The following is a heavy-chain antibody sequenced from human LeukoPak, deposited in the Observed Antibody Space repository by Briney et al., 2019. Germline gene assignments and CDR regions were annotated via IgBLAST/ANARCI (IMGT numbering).Heavy chain of an antibody. CDR1: GVIFGNYA. J-gene: IGHJ4*02. D-gene: IGHD1-1*01. CDR3: TTGATTPR. Sequence: PGGSLRLSCAASGVIFGNYALSWVRQAPGKGLEWVSAISGSGSSTYYADSVKGRFTISRDDSKNTLYLQMNSLKTEDTAVYYCTTGATTPRWGQGTLVTVSS. CDR2: ISGSGSST. V-gene: IGHV3-23*01.